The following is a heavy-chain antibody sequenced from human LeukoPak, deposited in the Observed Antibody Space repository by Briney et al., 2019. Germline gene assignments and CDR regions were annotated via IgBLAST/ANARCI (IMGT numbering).Heavy chain of an antibody. CDR2: FDPEDGET. J-gene: IGHJ4*02. CDR3: ATPDASPYSSGWSPFDY. Sequence: ASVKVSRKVSGYTLTELSMHWVRQAPGKGLEWMGGFDPEDGETIYAQKFQGRVTMTEDTSTDTAYMELSSLRSEDTAVYYCATPDASPYSSGWSPFDYWGQGTLVTVSS. D-gene: IGHD6-19*01. CDR1: GYTLTELS. V-gene: IGHV1-24*01.